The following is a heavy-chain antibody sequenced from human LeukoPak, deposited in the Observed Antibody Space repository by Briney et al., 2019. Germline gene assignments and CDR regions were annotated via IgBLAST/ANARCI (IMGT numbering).Heavy chain of an antibody. Sequence: PSETLSLTCAVYGGSFSGYYWSWIRQPPGKGLEWIGEINYSGSTNYNPSLKSRVTISVDTSKNQFSLKLSSVTAADTAVYYCARGPIVVVVAAAYYFDYWGQGTLVTVSS. D-gene: IGHD2-15*01. J-gene: IGHJ4*02. CDR3: ARGPIVVVVAAAYYFDY. CDR2: INYSGST. V-gene: IGHV4-34*01. CDR1: GGSFSGYY.